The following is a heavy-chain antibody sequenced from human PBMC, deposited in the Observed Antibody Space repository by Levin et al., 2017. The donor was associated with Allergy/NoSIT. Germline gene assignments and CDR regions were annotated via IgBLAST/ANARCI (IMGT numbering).Heavy chain of an antibody. V-gene: IGHV3-7*04. D-gene: IGHD3-10*01. Sequence: GGSLRLSCAASGFTFSSYWMSWVRQAPGKGLEWVANIKQDGSEKYYVDSVKGRFTISRDNAKNSLYLQMNSLRAEDTAVYYCAREVVMYYYGSGSYYIDYWGQGTLVTVSS. CDR3: AREVVMYYYGSGSYYIDY. CDR1: GFTFSSYW. J-gene: IGHJ4*02. CDR2: IKQDGSEK.